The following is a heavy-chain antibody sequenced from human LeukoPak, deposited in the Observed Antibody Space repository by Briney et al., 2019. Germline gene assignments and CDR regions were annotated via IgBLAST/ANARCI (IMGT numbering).Heavy chain of an antibody. CDR2: ISSNGGST. J-gene: IGHJ4*02. CDR1: GFTSSSYA. D-gene: IGHD2-2*01. V-gene: IGHV3-64*01. Sequence: GGSLRLPCAASGFTSSSYAMHWVRQAPGKGLEYVSAISSNGGSTYYANSVKGRFTISRDNSKNTLYLQMGSLRAEDMAVYYCARVRGYCSSTSCVYFDYWGQGTLVTVSS. CDR3: ARVRGYCSSTSCVYFDY.